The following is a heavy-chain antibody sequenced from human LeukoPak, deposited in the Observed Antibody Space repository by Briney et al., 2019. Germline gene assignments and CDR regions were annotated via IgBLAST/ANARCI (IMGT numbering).Heavy chain of an antibody. D-gene: IGHD6-19*01. Sequence: PGGSLRLSCAASGFTFSSYGMDWVRQAPGKGLEWVSAISSSSTYIYYADSVKGRFNTSRDNSKSTLFLQMNSLRVEDTAVYYCARGGIAVAGDDLWGQGTLVTVST. CDR2: ISSSSTYI. V-gene: IGHV3-21*01. CDR1: GFTFSSYG. J-gene: IGHJ4*02. CDR3: ARGGIAVAGDDL.